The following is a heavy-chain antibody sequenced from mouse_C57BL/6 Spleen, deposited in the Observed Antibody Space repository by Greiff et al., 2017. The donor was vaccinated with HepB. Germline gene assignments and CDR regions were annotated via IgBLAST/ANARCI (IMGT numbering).Heavy chain of an antibody. J-gene: IGHJ1*03. CDR3: ATYDYDEEGYFDV. D-gene: IGHD2-4*01. V-gene: IGHV3-6*01. Sequence: EVQLQESGPGLVKPSQSLSLTCSVTGYSITSGYYWNWIRQFPGNKLEWMGYISYDGSNNCNPSLKNRISITRDTSKNQFFLKLNSVTTEDTATYYCATYDYDEEGYFDVWGTGTTVTVSS. CDR2: ISYDGSN. CDR1: GYSITSGYY.